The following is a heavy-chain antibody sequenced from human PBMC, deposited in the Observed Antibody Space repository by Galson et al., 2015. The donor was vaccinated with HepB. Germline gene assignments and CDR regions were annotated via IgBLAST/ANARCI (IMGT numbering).Heavy chain of an antibody. CDR3: ARGRGITIFGVVSWGYGMDV. V-gene: IGHV3-48*03. Sequence: SLRLSCAASGFTFSSYDMNWVRQAPGKGLEWVSYISSSGSTIYYADSVKGRFTISRDNAKNSLYLQMNSLRAEDAAVYYCARGRGITIFGVVSWGYGMDVWGQGTTVTVSS. D-gene: IGHD3-3*01. CDR2: ISSSGSTI. CDR1: GFTFSSYD. J-gene: IGHJ6*02.